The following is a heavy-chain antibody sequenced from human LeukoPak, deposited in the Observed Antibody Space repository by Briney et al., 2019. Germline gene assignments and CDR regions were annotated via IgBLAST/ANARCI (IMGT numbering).Heavy chain of an antibody. CDR2: IYYSGST. CDR3: ARAAYWGLYYYYMDV. Sequence: PSETLSLTCTVSGGSISSYYWSWIRQPPGKGLEWIGYIYYSGSTNYNPSLKSRVTISVDTSKNQCSLKLTSVTAADTAVYFCARAAYWGLYYYYMDVWGKGTTVAVSS. J-gene: IGHJ6*03. V-gene: IGHV4-59*08. CDR1: GGSISSYY. D-gene: IGHD7-27*01.